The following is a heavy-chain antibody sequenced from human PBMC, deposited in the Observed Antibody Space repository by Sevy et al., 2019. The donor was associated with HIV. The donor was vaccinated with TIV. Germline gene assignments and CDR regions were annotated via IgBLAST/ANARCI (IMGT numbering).Heavy chain of an antibody. CDR3: ARGYYYGSEGLYYYYGMDV. D-gene: IGHD3-10*01. CDR1: GFTFSDYY. CDR2: ISSSGSTI. V-gene: IGHV3-11*01. Sequence: GGSLRLSCAASGFTFSDYYMSWIRQAPGKGLEWVSYISSSGSTIYYADSVKGRFTISRDNGKNSLYLQMNSLRAEDTAVYYCARGYYYGSEGLYYYYGMDVWGQGTTVTVSS. J-gene: IGHJ6*02.